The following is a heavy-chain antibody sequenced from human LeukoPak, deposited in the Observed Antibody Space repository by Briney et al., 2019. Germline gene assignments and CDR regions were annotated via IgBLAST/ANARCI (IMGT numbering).Heavy chain of an antibody. Sequence: GGSLRLSCAASGFPQSNHWMSWAPHAPGKGLEWVASIKQDVNELHYVDSLKGRFTVSKDNARTALYLQMNSRRAEDTAVYYCARIYDNSGYYYFWGQGTLVTVSS. V-gene: IGHV3-7*04. D-gene: IGHD3-22*01. CDR1: GFPQSNHW. CDR3: ARIYDNSGYYYF. J-gene: IGHJ4*02. CDR2: IKQDVNEL.